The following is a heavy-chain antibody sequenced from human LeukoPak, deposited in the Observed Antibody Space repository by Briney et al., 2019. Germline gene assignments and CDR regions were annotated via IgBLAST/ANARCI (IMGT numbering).Heavy chain of an antibody. V-gene: IGHV1-69*01. CDR3: ARASIAARRFDP. J-gene: IGHJ5*02. CDR1: GGTFSSYA. CDR2: IIPIFGTA. Sequence: SVKVSFKASGGTFSSYAISWVRQAPGQGLEWMGGIIPIFGTANYAQKFQGRVTITADESTSTAYMELSRLRSDDTAVYYCARASIAARRFDPWGQGTLVTVSS. D-gene: IGHD6-6*01.